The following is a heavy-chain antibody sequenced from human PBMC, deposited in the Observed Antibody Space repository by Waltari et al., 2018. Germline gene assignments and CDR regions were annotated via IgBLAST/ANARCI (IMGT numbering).Heavy chain of an antibody. Sequence: EVQLVESGGGLVQPGGSLRLSCAASGFTFSSYAMHWVRQAPGKGLEYVSAISSNGGSTYYADSVKGRFTISRDNSKNTLYRQMGSLRAEDMAVYYCARAVAGNYYYYGMDVWGQGTTVTVSS. CDR2: ISSNGGST. CDR3: ARAVAGNYYYYGMDV. CDR1: GFTFSSYA. V-gene: IGHV3-64*07. D-gene: IGHD6-19*01. J-gene: IGHJ6*02.